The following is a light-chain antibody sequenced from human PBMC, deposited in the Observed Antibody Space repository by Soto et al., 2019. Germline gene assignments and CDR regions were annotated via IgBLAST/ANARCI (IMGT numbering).Light chain of an antibody. CDR2: DVR. CDR3: GSYTSSSTYD. V-gene: IGLV2-14*01. CDR1: SSDVGGYNY. J-gene: IGLJ1*01. Sequence: QSVLTQPASVSASPGQSITISCTGTSSDVGGYNYVSWYQQHPGKPPKLMIYDVRNRPSGLSNRFSGSKSDNTASLTISGLQAEDEADYYCGSYTSSSTYDFGTGTKLTVL.